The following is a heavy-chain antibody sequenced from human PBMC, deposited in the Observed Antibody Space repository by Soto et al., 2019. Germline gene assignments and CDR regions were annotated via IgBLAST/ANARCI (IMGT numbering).Heavy chain of an antibody. D-gene: IGHD3-3*01. V-gene: IGHV3-43*01. Sequence: GGSLRLSCAASGFRFDDYNMHWVRQAPGKGLEWVSLITWNGGNTYYADSVKGRFTISRDSTSRSVSLQMTSLKSDDTAVYYCARETLSFGSALDVWGQGTTVTVSS. CDR3: ARETLSFGSALDV. CDR1: GFRFDDYN. CDR2: ITWNGGNT. J-gene: IGHJ6*02.